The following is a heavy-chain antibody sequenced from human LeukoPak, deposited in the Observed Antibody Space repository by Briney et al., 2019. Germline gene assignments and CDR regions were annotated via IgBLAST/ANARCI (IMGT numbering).Heavy chain of an antibody. CDR2: ISYDGSNK. CDR1: GFSVSSNY. Sequence: GGSLRLSCAASGFSVSSNYMHWVRQAPGKGLEWVAVISYDGSNKYYADSVKSRFTISRDNSKNTLYLQMNSLRAEDTAVYYCARDHRGAFDIWGQGTMVTVSS. CDR3: ARDHRGAFDI. J-gene: IGHJ3*02. V-gene: IGHV3-30-3*01.